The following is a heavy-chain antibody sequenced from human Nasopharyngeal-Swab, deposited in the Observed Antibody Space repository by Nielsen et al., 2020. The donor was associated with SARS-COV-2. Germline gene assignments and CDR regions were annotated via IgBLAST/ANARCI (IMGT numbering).Heavy chain of an antibody. J-gene: IGHJ3*02. V-gene: IGHV3-21*01. Sequence: LKISCAASGFTFSSYSMNWVRQAPGKGLEWVSSISSSSSYIYYADSVKGRFTISRDNAKNSLYLQMNSLRAEDTAVYYCARVRGSMDHDAFDIWGQGTMVTVSS. D-gene: IGHD3-10*01. CDR3: ARVRGSMDHDAFDI. CDR2: ISSSSSYI. CDR1: GFTFSSYS.